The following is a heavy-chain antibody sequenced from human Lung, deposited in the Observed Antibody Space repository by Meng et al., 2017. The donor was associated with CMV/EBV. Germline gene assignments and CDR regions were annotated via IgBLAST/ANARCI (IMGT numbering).Heavy chain of an antibody. CDR1: GYTLSELS. CDR2: FDPEDGEA. Sequence: ASVXVSCKVSGYTLSELSMHWVRQAPGKGLEWMGGFDPEDGEAIYAQKFQGRVTMTEDTSTDTAYMELSCLRSDDTAVYYCAKVPRFYSYYGLDVWGQGTXVTVSS. V-gene: IGHV1-24*01. CDR3: AKVPRFYSYYGLDV. D-gene: IGHD3-10*01. J-gene: IGHJ6*02.